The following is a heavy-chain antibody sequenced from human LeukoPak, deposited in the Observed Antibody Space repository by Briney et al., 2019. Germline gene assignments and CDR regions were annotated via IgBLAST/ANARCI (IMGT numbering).Heavy chain of an antibody. D-gene: IGHD3-16*01. CDR3: ARRTRKRARTFGGFDY. J-gene: IGHJ4*02. V-gene: IGHV4-34*01. CDR2: INHSGST. CDR1: GGSFSGYY. Sequence: SETLSLTCAVYGGSFSGYYWSWIRQPPGKGLEWIGEINHSGSTNYNPSLKSRVTISVDTSKNQFSLKLSSVTAADTAVYYCARRTRKRARTFGGFDYWGQGTLVTVSS.